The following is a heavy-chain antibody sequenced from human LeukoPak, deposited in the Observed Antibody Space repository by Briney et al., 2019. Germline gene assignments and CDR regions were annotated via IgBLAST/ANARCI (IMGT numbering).Heavy chain of an antibody. J-gene: IGHJ6*02. CDR1: GFTFSTYS. CDR2: FSGGGGGT. CDR3: AKASSATNPYYGLDV. V-gene: IGHV3-23*01. D-gene: IGHD3-22*01. Sequence: GGSLRLSCAASGFTFSTYSMSWVRQAPGKGLEWVSVFSGGGGGTYYADSVRGRFTISRGDSRNTVYLQMNSLRAEDTALYYCAKASSATNPYYGLDVWGQGTTVTVSS.